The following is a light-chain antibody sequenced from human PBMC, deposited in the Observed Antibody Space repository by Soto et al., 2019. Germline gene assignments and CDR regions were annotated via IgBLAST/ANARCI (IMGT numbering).Light chain of an antibody. Sequence: QSVLTQPASVSGSPGQSITISGSGTSGDIGSYNHVAWYQQFPGKSPKLMIYAVSDRPSGVSDRFSGSKSGITASLTISGLQTEDEADYYCISYTDRQSYLFGTGTKVTVL. CDR1: SGDIGSYNH. CDR3: ISYTDRQSYL. CDR2: AVS. V-gene: IGLV2-14*03. J-gene: IGLJ1*01.